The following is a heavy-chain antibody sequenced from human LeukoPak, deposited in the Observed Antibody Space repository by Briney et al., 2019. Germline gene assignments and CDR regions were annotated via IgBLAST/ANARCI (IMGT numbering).Heavy chain of an antibody. Sequence: SETLSLTCTVSGGSINNYYWSWIRQPPGKGLEWIGYIYYSGSTNYNSSLQSRVTISVDTSKNQFSLKLTSVTAADTAVYYRARHPSGSDYGDWYFDFWGQGTLVTVSS. D-gene: IGHD1-26*01. V-gene: IGHV4-59*08. CDR2: IYYSGST. CDR1: GGSINNYY. J-gene: IGHJ4*02. CDR3: ARHPSGSDYGDWYFDF.